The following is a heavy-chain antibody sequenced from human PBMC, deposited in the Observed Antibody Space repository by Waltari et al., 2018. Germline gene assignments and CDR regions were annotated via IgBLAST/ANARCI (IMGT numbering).Heavy chain of an antibody. J-gene: IGHJ4*02. CDR2: IYHSGST. CDR3: AGAYYYDSPRNDY. CDR1: GYSISSGYY. V-gene: IGHV4-38-2*02. D-gene: IGHD3-22*01. Sequence: QVQLQESGPGLVKPSETLSLTCTVSGYSISSGYYWGWIRQPPGKGLEWIGSIYHSGSTYYNPSRKSRVTISVDTSKNQFSLKLSSVTAADTAVYYCAGAYYYDSPRNDYWGQGTLVTVPS.